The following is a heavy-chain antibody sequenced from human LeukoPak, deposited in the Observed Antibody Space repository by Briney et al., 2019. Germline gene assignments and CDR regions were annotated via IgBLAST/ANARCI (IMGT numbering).Heavy chain of an antibody. CDR1: GYTFTSYD. D-gene: IGHD3-9*01. Sequence: GASVKVSCKASGYTFTSYDINWVRQATGQGLEWMGWMNSNSGNTGYAQKFQGRVTMTRNTSISTAYMELSSLRSEDTAVYYCARAITYYDILTGYPIGDYYMDVWGKGTTVTVSS. V-gene: IGHV1-8*01. J-gene: IGHJ6*03. CDR2: MNSNSGNT. CDR3: ARAITYYDILTGYPIGDYYMDV.